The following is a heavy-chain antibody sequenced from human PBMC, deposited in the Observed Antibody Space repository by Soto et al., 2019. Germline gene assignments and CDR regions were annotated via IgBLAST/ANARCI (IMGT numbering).Heavy chain of an antibody. CDR2: ANPSSGNT. J-gene: IGHJ4*02. CDR3: ARSPACGTCYTDLDL. D-gene: IGHD2-2*02. CDR1: GYTFGTYD. V-gene: IGHV1-8*01. Sequence: GASVKVSCKASGYTFGTYDINWVRQAAGQGLEWLGWANPSSGNTGYAQKFQGRVTMTRDTSITTAYMELSSLRSEDTAVYFCARSPACGTCYTDLDLWGKGTLVTVSS.